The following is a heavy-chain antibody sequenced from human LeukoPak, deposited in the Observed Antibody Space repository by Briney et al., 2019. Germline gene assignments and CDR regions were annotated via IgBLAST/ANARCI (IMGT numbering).Heavy chain of an antibody. CDR1: GYTFTSYD. CDR2: MNPDSANT. V-gene: IGHV1-8*03. J-gene: IGHJ6*03. Sequence: VASVKVSCKASGYTFTSYDIHWVRQVTGQGLEWMGWMNPDSANTAYAQNFQGRVTISRNTSITTAYMELSSLRSEDTAVYYCARRAVGNSHYYYMDVWGRGTTVTVSS. D-gene: IGHD6-19*01. CDR3: ARRAVGNSHYYYMDV.